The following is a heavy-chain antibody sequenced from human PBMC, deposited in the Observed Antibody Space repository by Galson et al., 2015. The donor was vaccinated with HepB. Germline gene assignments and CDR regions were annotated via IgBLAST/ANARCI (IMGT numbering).Heavy chain of an antibody. CDR2: ISAYNGNT. Sequence: SVKVSCKASGYTFTSYGISWVRQAPGQGLEWMGWISAYNGNTSYAQKLQGRVTMTTDTSTSTAYMELRSLRSDDTAVYYCARDSEWELLPSVPFDYWGQGTLVTVSS. D-gene: IGHD1-26*01. V-gene: IGHV1-18*01. CDR3: ARDSEWELLPSVPFDY. CDR1: GYTFTSYG. J-gene: IGHJ4*02.